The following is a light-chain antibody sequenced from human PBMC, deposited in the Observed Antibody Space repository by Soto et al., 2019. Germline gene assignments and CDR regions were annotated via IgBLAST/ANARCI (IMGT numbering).Light chain of an antibody. J-gene: IGKJ1*01. CDR3: RQRYNWPQT. Sequence: ETVLTHSPVTLSLSPWERATLSCRASQSVSTPLAWYQQQPGQAPRLLIYDASERPPGVPARFSGSGSGTDFTLTISSLETEDFAVYYCRQRYNWPQTFGQGTKVDIK. V-gene: IGKV3-11*01. CDR2: DAS. CDR1: QSVSTP.